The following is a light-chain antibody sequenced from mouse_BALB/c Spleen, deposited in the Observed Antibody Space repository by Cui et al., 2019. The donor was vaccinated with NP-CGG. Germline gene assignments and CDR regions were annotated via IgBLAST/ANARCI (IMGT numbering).Light chain of an antibody. J-gene: IGLJ1*01. V-gene: IGLV1*01. Sequence: QAVVTQESALTTSPGETVTLTCRSSTGAVTTSNYANWVQEKPDHLFTGLIGGTNNRAPGVPARLSGSLIGDKAALTITGAQTEDEAIYFCALWYSNLWVFGGGTKLTVL. CDR1: TGAVTTSNY. CDR3: ALWYSNLWV. CDR2: GTN.